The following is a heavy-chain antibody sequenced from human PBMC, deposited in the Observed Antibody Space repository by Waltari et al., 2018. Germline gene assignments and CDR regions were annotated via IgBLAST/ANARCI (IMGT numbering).Heavy chain of an antibody. CDR2: IYYSGST. Sequence: QLQLQESGPGLVKPSETLSLPCTVSGGSISSSSYYWGWIRQPPGKGLEWIGSIYYSGSTYYNPSLKSRVTISVDTSKNQFSLKLSSVTAADTAVYYCARQGVGAAAGKVDPWGQGTLVTVSS. CDR1: GGSISSSSYY. CDR3: ARQGVGAAAGKVDP. D-gene: IGHD6-13*01. V-gene: IGHV4-39*01. J-gene: IGHJ5*02.